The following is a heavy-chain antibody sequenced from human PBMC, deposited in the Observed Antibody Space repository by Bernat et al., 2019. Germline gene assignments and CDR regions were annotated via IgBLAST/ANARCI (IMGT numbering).Heavy chain of an antibody. CDR2: ISYDGSNK. CDR1: GLTFSSYA. D-gene: IGHD2-2*01. CDR3: ARAGIVVVPAAWSYYYYYYMDV. V-gene: IGHV3-30*01. Sequence: QVQLVESGGGVVQPGRSLRLSCAASGLTFSSYAMHWVRQAPGKGLEWVAVISYDGSNKYYADSVKGRFTISRDNSKNTLYLQMNSLRAEDTAVYYCARAGIVVVPAAWSYYYYYYMDVWGKGTTVTVSS. J-gene: IGHJ6*03.